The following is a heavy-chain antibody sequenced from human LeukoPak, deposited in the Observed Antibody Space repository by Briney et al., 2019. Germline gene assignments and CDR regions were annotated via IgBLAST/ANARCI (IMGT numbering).Heavy chain of an antibody. V-gene: IGHV4-39*01. CDR3: ASVRRGFGESSKYYAYYYMGV. D-gene: IGHD3-10*01. CDR2: IYYSGST. CDR1: GGSISSSSYY. J-gene: IGHJ6*03. Sequence: SETLSLTCTVSGGSISSSSYYWGWIRQPPGKGLEWIGNIYYSGSTYYNPSFKGRVTISLDTSKNQFSLKLSSVAAADTAVYYCASVRRGFGESSKYYAYYYMGVWGKGTTVTVSS.